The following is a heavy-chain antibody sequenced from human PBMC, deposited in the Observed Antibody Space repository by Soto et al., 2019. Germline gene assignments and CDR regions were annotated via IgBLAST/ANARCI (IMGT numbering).Heavy chain of an antibody. CDR2: ISYDGSNK. J-gene: IGHJ4*02. D-gene: IGHD1-26*01. CDR1: GFTFSSYG. CDR3: AKDKGIVGATPHY. V-gene: IGHV3-30*18. Sequence: QVQLVESGGGVVQPGRSLRLSCAASGFTFSSYGMHWVRQAPGKGLEWVAAISYDGSNKYYADSVKGRFTISRDNSKNTLYLQMNSLRAEDTAVYYCAKDKGIVGATPHYWGQGTLVTVSS.